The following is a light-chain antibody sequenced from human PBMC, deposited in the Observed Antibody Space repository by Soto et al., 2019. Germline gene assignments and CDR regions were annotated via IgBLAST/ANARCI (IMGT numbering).Light chain of an antibody. Sequence: DIQMTQSPSTLSASVGDSVTITFRASQSISHWLAWYQQKPGKAPKFLIYDASSLESGVPSRFSGSGSGTDFTLTISSLQPEDFATYYCQQSYSTPRTFGQGTKVDIK. CDR1: QSISHW. CDR2: DAS. CDR3: QQSYSTPRT. V-gene: IGKV1-5*01. J-gene: IGKJ1*01.